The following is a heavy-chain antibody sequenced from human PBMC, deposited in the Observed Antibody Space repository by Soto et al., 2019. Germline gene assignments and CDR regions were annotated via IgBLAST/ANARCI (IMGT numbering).Heavy chain of an antibody. CDR2: ISGSGGST. D-gene: IGHD2-15*01. Sequence: EVQLLESGGGLVQPGGSLRLSCAASGFTFSSYAMSWVRQAPGKGLEWVSAISGSGGSTYYADSVKGRFTISRDNAKNTLYLQMNSLRAEDTAVYYCAKDRGVVVVAATFDYWGQGTLVTVSS. V-gene: IGHV3-23*01. CDR1: GFTFSSYA. J-gene: IGHJ4*02. CDR3: AKDRGVVVVAATFDY.